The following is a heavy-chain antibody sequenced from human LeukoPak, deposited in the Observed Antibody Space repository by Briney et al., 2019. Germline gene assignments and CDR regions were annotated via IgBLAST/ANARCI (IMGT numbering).Heavy chain of an antibody. D-gene: IGHD1-26*01. J-gene: IGHJ3*02. CDR1: GYTFTSYG. V-gene: IGHV1-18*01. Sequence: ASVNVSCKASGYTFTSYGISWVRQAPGQGLEWMGWISAYNGNTNYAQKLQGRVTMTTDTSTSTAYMELRSLRSDDTAVYYCARDRRSGSYGAFDIWGQGTMVTVSS. CDR2: ISAYNGNT. CDR3: ARDRRSGSYGAFDI.